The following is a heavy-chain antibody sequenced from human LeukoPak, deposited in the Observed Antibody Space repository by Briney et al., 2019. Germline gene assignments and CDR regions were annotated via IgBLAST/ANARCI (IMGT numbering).Heavy chain of an antibody. CDR2: IRYDANNK. CDR1: GFTVSSYG. J-gene: IGHJ4*02. CDR3: AKALLPMTTLTLFDY. Sequence: GGSLRLSCAASGFTVSSYGMHWVRQAPGKGLEWVAFIRYDANNKYYADSVKGRFTIPRDNSKNTLYLQMNSLRAEDRAVYYCAKALLPMTTLTLFDYWGQGTLVTVSS. V-gene: IGHV3-30*02. D-gene: IGHD4-11*01.